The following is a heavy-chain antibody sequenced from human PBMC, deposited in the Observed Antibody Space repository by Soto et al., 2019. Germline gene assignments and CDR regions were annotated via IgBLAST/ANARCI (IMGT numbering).Heavy chain of an antibody. CDR1: GGSISSYD. J-gene: IGHJ5*02. CDR3: ARLGAQEIDP. CDR2: IYYSGST. D-gene: IGHD3-16*01. V-gene: IGHV4-39*07. Sequence: SETMSLTCTVSGGSISSYDWGRIRQPPGKGLEWIGSIYYSGSTYYNPSLKSRVTISVDTSKNQFSLKLSSVTAADTAVYYCARLGAQEIDPWGQGTLVTVSS.